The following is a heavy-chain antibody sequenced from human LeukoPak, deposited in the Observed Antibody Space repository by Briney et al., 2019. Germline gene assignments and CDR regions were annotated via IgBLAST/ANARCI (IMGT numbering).Heavy chain of an antibody. CDR2: IYYSGST. V-gene: IGHV4-39*07. J-gene: IGHJ6*03. CDR1: GGSISSSSYY. Sequence: PSETLSLTCTVSGGSISSSSYYWGWIRQPPGKGLEWIGSIYYSGSTYYNPSLKSRVTISVDTSKNQFSLKLSSVTAADTAVYYCARATPDYYYYYYMDVWGKGTTVTVSS. CDR3: ARATPDYYYYYYMDV.